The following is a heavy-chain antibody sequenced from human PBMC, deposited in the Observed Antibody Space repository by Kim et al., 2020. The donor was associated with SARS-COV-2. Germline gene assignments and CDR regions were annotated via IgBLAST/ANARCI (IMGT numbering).Heavy chain of an antibody. Sequence: ASVKVSCKASGYTFTSYAMHWVRQAPGQRLEWMGWINAGNGNTKYSQKFQGRVTITRDTSASTAYMELSSLRSEDTAVYYCARDAAGLRPTGDGYTNWGQGTLVTVSS. CDR3: ARDAAGLRPTGDGYTN. CDR1: GYTFTSYA. CDR2: INAGNGNT. V-gene: IGHV1-3*01. J-gene: IGHJ4*02. D-gene: IGHD5-12*01.